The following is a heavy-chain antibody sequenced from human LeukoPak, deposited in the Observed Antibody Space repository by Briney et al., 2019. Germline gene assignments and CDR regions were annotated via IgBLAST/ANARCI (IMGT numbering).Heavy chain of an antibody. CDR2: INHSGNS. CDR1: GGSFSGYY. J-gene: IGHJ4*02. CDR3: ARATAAICCGSYYRY. Sequence: PSETLSLTCAVYGGSFSGYYWSFIRQPPGKGLEWIGEINHSGNSNYNPSLKSRVTISLDTSKNQFSLKLSSVTAADTAVYYCARATAAICCGSYYRYWGQGTLVTVSP. D-gene: IGHD1-26*01. V-gene: IGHV4-34*01.